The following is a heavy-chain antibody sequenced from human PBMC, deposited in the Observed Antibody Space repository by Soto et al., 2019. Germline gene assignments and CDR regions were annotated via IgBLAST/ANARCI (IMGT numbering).Heavy chain of an antibody. CDR1: GITFSSYW. CDR3: LPNPGH. Sequence: EVQLMESGGGLVQPGGSLRLSCAASGITFSSYWMDWVRQAPGKGLVWVSRIKSDGSSISYADSVEGRFTISRDNVKNTLYLQMNSLRSEDTAVYYCLPNPGHWGQGTLVTVSS. V-gene: IGHV3-74*01. D-gene: IGHD3-10*01. CDR2: IKSDGSSI. J-gene: IGHJ4*02.